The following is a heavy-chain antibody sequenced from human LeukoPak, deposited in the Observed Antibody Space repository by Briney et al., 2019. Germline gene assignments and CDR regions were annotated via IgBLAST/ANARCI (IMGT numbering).Heavy chain of an antibody. J-gene: IGHJ6*02. Sequence: PGGSLRLSCAASGFTFSSYAMSWVRQAPGKGLEWVSAISGSGGSTYYADSVKGRFTISRDNSKNTLYLQMNSLRAEDTAVYYCARVLSAYYGMDVWGQGTTVTVSS. CDR2: ISGSGGST. CDR1: GFTFSSYA. D-gene: IGHD3-10*01. CDR3: ARVLSAYYGMDV. V-gene: IGHV3-23*01.